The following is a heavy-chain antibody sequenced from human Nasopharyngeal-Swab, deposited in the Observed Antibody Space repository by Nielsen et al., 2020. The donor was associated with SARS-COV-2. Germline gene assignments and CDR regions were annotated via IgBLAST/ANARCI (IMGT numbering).Heavy chain of an antibody. D-gene: IGHD2-21*01. CDR2: ISGSGGRT. V-gene: IGHV3-23*01. CDR1: GFTFSSYA. J-gene: IGHJ4*02. Sequence: ESLKISCAASGFTFSSYAMSWVRQAPGKGLEWVSAISGSGGRTYYGDSVKGRFTISRDNSKNTLYLQMNSLRADDTAVYYCASRSLLSGGAFDYWGQGTLVIVSS. CDR3: ASRSLLSGGAFDY.